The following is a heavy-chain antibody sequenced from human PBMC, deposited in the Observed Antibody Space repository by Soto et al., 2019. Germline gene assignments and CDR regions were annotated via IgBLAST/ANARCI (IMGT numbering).Heavy chain of an antibody. V-gene: IGHV3-30-3*01. CDR3: ARDKYAGTTPFFDY. Sequence: GGSLRLSCAASGFTFSSYAMHWVRQAPGKGLEWVAVISYDGSNKYYADSVKGRFTISRDNSKNTLYLQMNSLRAEDTAVYYCARDKYAGTTPFFDYWGQGTLVTVSS. CDR2: ISYDGSNK. J-gene: IGHJ4*02. D-gene: IGHD1-1*01. CDR1: GFTFSSYA.